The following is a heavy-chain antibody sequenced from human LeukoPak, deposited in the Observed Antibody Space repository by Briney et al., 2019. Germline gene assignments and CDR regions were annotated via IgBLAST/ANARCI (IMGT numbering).Heavy chain of an antibody. CDR1: GFTISYNY. J-gene: IGHJ5*02. CDR3: ARGIPVDSRSSVPKPVRDS. V-gene: IGHV3-53*04. Sequence: PGGSLRLSCAASGFTISYNYMSWVRQAPGKGLQWVSVIYSNTSAYYADSVKGRFTISRHNSKNTLYLQMTSLRAEDTAVYYCARGIPVDSRSSVPKPVRDSWGQGTLVTASS. D-gene: IGHD6-6*01. CDR2: IYSNTSA.